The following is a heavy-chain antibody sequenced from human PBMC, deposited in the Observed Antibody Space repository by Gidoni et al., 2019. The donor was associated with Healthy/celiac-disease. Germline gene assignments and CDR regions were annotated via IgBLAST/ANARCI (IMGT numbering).Heavy chain of an antibody. CDR1: GGSISSGGYY. J-gene: IGHJ4*02. CDR3: ARGGGQQLVRGRGLLYYFDY. V-gene: IGHV4-31*03. D-gene: IGHD6-13*01. Sequence: VQLQESAPGLVKPSQTLSLTCTVSGGSISSGGYYWSWIRQHPGKGLEWIGYSYYRGSTYYNPSLKSRVTISVDTSKNQFSLKLSSVTAADTAVYYCARGGGQQLVRGRGLLYYFDYWGQGTLVTVSS. CDR2: SYYRGST.